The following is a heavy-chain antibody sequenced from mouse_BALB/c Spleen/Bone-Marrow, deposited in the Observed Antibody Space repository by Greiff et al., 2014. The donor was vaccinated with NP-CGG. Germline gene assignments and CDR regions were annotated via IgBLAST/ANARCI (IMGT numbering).Heavy chain of an antibody. CDR1: GFTFSDYY. J-gene: IGHJ4*01. CDR3: ARGPHDDDMDY. Sequence: EVHLVESGGGLVKPGGSLKLSCAASGFTFSDYYMYWVRQTPEKRLEWVATISDGGSYTYYPDSVKGRFTISRDNAKNNLYLQLSSLKSEDTPMYYCARGPHDDDMDYWGQGTSVTVSS. D-gene: IGHD2-3*01. V-gene: IGHV5-4*02. CDR2: ISDGGSYT.